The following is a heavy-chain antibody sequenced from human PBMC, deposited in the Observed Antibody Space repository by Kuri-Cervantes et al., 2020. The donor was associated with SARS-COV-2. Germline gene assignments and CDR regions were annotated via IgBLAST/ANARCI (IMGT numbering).Heavy chain of an antibody. J-gene: IGHJ4*02. CDR1: GGSISSGYY. Sequence: SETLSLTCTVSGGSISSGYYWGWIRQPPGKGLEWIGSIYHSGSIYYNPSLKSRVTISVDTSKNQFSLKLSSVTAADTAVYYCARAGYYYDRFLDYWGQGNLVTVSS. CDR2: IYHSGSI. V-gene: IGHV4-38-2*02. CDR3: ARAGYYYDRFLDY. D-gene: IGHD3-22*01.